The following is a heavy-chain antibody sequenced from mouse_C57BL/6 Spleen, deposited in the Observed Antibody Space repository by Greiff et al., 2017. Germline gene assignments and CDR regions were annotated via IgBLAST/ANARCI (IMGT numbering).Heavy chain of an antibody. V-gene: IGHV1-42*01. Sequence: EVQLQQSGPELVKPGASVKISCKASGYSFTGYYMNWVKQSPEKSLEWIGEINPSTGGTTYNQKFKAKATLTVDKSSSTAYMQLKSLTSEDSAVYYCARSPDYYGSSYGFAYWGQGTLVTVSA. CDR3: ARSPDYYGSSYGFAY. CDR2: INPSTGGT. CDR1: GYSFTGYY. D-gene: IGHD1-1*01. J-gene: IGHJ3*01.